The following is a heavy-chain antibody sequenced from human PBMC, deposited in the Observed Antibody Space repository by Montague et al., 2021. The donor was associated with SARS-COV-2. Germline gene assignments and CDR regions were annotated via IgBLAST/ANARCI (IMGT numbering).Heavy chain of an antibody. J-gene: IGHJ5*02. CDR1: GFTFSSYA. Sequence: SLRLSLSASGFTFSSYAMSWVRQAPGKGLEWVSAISGSGGSTYYADPVKGRFTISRDNSKNTLYLQMNSLRAEDTAVYYCAKDWELRYFDWLSHGWFDPWGQGTLVTVSS. D-gene: IGHD3-9*01. V-gene: IGHV3-23*01. CDR3: AKDWELRYFDWLSHGWFDP. CDR2: ISGSGGST.